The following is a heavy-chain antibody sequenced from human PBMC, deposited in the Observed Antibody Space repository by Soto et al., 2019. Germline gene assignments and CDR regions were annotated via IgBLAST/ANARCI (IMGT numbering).Heavy chain of an antibody. Sequence: EVQLVESGGGLVKPGGSLRLSCAASGFTFSSYSMNWVRQAPGKGLEWVSSISSSSSYIYYADSVKGRFTISRDNAKNSLSLQMNSLRAEDTAVYYCAIMIVVVNSDYWGQGTLVTVSS. D-gene: IGHD3-22*01. CDR3: AIMIVVVNSDY. V-gene: IGHV3-21*01. J-gene: IGHJ4*02. CDR1: GFTFSSYS. CDR2: ISSSSSYI.